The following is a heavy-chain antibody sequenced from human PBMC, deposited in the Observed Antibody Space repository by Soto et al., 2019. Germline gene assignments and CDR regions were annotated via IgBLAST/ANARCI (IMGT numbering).Heavy chain of an antibody. J-gene: IGHJ5*02. CDR2: IIPIFGTA. D-gene: IGHD5-18*01. CDR3: ARVRNSYGLGDWFDP. CDR1: GGTFSSYA. Sequence: SVKVSCKASGGTFSSYAISWVRQAPGQGLEWMGGIIPIFGTANYAQKFQGRVTITADESTSTAYMELSSLRSEDTAVYYCARVRNSYGLGDWFDPWGQGTLVTVS. V-gene: IGHV1-69*13.